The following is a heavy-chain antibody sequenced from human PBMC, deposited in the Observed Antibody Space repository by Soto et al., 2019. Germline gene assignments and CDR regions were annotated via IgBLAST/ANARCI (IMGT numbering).Heavy chain of an antibody. CDR2: ISYDGSNK. CDR1: GFTFSSYG. J-gene: IGHJ6*02. CDR3: AKLMAPYYYGMDV. Sequence: QVQLVESGGGVVQPGRSLRLSCAASGFTFSSYGMHWVRQAPGKGLEWVAVISYDGSNKYYADSVKGRFTISRDNSKNTLYLQMNSLRAEDTAVYYCAKLMAPYYYGMDVWGQGTTVTVSS. D-gene: IGHD3-10*01. V-gene: IGHV3-30*18.